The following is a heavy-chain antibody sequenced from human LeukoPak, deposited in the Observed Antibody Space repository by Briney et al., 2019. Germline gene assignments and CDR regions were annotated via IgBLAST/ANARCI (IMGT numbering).Heavy chain of an antibody. CDR1: GYXFPNYW. D-gene: IGHD3-22*01. V-gene: IGHV5-51*01. CDR3: ARFAYGSDYFPGHY. J-gene: IGHJ4*02. Sequence: GESLKISCKGSGYXFPNYWISWVRQMPGKGLEWMGIIYPGDSNTRYSPSFQGQVTISADKSISTAYLQWSSLKASDTAMYYCARFAYGSDYFPGHYWGQGTLVTVSS. CDR2: IYPGDSNT.